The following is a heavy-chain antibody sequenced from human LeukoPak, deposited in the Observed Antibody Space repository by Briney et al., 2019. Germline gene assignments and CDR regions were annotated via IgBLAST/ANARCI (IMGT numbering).Heavy chain of an antibody. CDR3: AKDHVLGYCSGGSCHNWFDP. J-gene: IGHJ5*02. Sequence: GGSLRLSRAASGFTFSSYAMSWVRQAPGKGLEWVSAISGSGGSTYYADSVKGRFTISRDNSKNTLYLQMNSLRAEDTAVYYCAKDHVLGYCSGGSCHNWFDPWGQGTLVTVSS. CDR2: ISGSGGST. CDR1: GFTFSSYA. D-gene: IGHD2-15*01. V-gene: IGHV3-23*01.